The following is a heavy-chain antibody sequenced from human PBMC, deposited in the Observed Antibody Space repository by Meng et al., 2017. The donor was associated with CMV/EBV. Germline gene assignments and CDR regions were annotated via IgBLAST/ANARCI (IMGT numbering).Heavy chain of an antibody. CDR1: GGSISSSSYY. CDR2: IYYSGST. J-gene: IGHJ4*02. Sequence: LHLRGAGLVLLKPSETRCLACTVSGGSISSSSYYWGWIRHPPGKGLEWIGSIYYSGSTYYNPSLKSRVTISVDTSKNQFSLKLSSVTAADTAVYYCARVSVSYGYRLGYWGQGTLVTVSS. CDR3: ARVSVSYGYRLGY. V-gene: IGHV4-39*07. D-gene: IGHD3-16*02.